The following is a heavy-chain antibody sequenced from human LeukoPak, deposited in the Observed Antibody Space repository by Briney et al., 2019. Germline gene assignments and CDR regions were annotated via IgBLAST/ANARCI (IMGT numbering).Heavy chain of an antibody. D-gene: IGHD4-17*01. CDR1: GDSVSSNSAA. Sequence: SQTLSLTCAISGDSVSSNSAAWHWIRQSPSRGLEWLGRTYYRSKLYNDYAVSVKSRITINPDTSKNQFSLQLNSVTPEDTAVYYCARGGAGVWFMTTVTLYYYYGMDVWGQGTTVTVSS. CDR3: ARGGAGVWFMTTVTLYYYYGMDV. V-gene: IGHV6-1*01. J-gene: IGHJ6*02. CDR2: TYYRSKLYN.